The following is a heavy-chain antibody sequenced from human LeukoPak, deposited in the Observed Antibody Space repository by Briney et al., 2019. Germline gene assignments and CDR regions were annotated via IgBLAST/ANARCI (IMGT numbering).Heavy chain of an antibody. CDR1: GYTFTSYD. CDR3: ARGLVWFGADDAFDI. D-gene: IGHD3-10*01. V-gene: IGHV1-8*01. CDR2: MNPNSGNT. J-gene: IGHJ3*02. Sequence: GASVKVSCKASGYTFTSYDINWVRQATGQGLEWMGWMNPNSGNTGYAQKFQGRVTMTRNTSISTAYMELSSLKSEDTAVYYCARGLVWFGADDAFDIWGQGTMVTVSS.